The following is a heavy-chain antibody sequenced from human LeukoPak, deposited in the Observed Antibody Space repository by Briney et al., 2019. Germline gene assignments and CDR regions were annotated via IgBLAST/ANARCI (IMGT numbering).Heavy chain of an antibody. CDR1: GFTFNDSW. V-gene: IGHV3-7*01. CDR3: ATYTHWVAGDV. CDR2: MNQDGSAK. Sequence: GGSLRLSCAASGFTFNDSWMSWVRQAPGKGLELVANMNQDGSAKGYVDSVKGRFTISRDNARNSLYLQMSSLRPEDTAVYYCATYTHWVAGDVWGQGTTVTVSS. J-gene: IGHJ6*02. D-gene: IGHD3-16*01.